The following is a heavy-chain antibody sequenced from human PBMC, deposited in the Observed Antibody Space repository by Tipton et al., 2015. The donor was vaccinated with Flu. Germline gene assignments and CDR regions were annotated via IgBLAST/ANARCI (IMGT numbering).Heavy chain of an antibody. D-gene: IGHD4-17*01. Sequence: GLVKPSGTLSLTCAASGSSVNSNNWWSWVRQPPGKGLEWIGEVFYSGYTNYNPSLKSRVTMSLDNSKNQFSLKLSSVTAADTAIYYCARDYGDYYFDSWGQGTLVTVSS. CDR3: ARDYGDYYFDS. CDR2: VFYSGYT. CDR1: GSSVNSNNW. V-gene: IGHV4-4*02. J-gene: IGHJ4*02.